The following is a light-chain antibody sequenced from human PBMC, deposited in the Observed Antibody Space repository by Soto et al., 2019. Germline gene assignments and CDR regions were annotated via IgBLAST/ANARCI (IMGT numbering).Light chain of an antibody. CDR3: QQYNSFMYT. Sequence: DIQMTQSPSTLSASVGDRVTITCRASQSISSWLAWYQQKPGKAPKLLIYKASSIESGVPSRFSGSGSGTEFTLTISSLQPDDFATYYCQQYNSFMYTFGQGTKLEIK. CDR1: QSISSW. J-gene: IGKJ2*01. CDR2: KAS. V-gene: IGKV1-5*03.